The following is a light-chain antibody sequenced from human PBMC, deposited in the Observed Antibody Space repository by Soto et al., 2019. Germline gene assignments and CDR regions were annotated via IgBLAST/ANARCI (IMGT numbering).Light chain of an antibody. CDR2: SNN. Sequence: QSVLTQPPSASGTPGQRVTISCSGSSSNIGSNTVHWYQQLPGTAPKLLIYSNNQRPSGVPDRFSGSKSGTSASLAISVLQSEDEADYYCAAWDDSLNGFYVFGTGTRSPS. J-gene: IGLJ1*01. CDR1: SSNIGSNT. CDR3: AAWDDSLNGFYV. V-gene: IGLV1-44*01.